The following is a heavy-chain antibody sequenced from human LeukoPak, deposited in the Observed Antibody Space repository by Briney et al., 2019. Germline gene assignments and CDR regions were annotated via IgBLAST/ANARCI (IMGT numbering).Heavy chain of an antibody. Sequence: GGSLRLSCAASGFTFSTYWMHWVRQAPGRGLVWVSRINTDGSSTSYADSVKGRFTISRDNAENTLYLQMNSLRAEDTAVYYCARDWRAMNAFDVWGQGTMVTVSS. J-gene: IGHJ3*01. D-gene: IGHD5-18*01. CDR1: GFTFSTYW. CDR3: ARDWRAMNAFDV. CDR2: INTDGSST. V-gene: IGHV3-74*01.